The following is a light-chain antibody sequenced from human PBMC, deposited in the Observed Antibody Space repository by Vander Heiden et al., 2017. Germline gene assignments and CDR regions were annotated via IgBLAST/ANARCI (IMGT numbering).Light chain of an antibody. CDR1: SRRSNY. CDR2: GKD. J-gene: IGLJ2*01. V-gene: IGLV3-19*01. CDR3: NSRDSSGNHLV. Sequence: SSELTQDPTVSVALGPTVRITCQGDSRRSNYASWYQQKPGQAPVLIIYGKDNRPSGIPDRFSGSGSGNTASLTITGAQAEDEADYYCNSRDSSGNHLVFGGGTKLTVL.